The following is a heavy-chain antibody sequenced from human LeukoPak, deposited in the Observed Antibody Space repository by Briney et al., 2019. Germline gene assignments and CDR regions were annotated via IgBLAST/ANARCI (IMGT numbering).Heavy chain of an antibody. CDR2: INSDGSST. J-gene: IGHJ5*02. Sequence: GGSLRLSCAASGFTFSNYWMHWVRQAPGKGLVWVSRINSDGSSTSYADSVKGRFTISRDNAKNTLYMQLNSLIAEDTAVYYCARETFDPWGQEPWSPSPQ. V-gene: IGHV3-74*01. CDR1: GFTFSNYW. CDR3: ARETFDP.